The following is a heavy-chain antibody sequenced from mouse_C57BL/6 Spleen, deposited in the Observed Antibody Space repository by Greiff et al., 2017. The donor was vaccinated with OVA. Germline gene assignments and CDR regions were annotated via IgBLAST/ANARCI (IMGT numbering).Heavy chain of an antibody. J-gene: IGHJ2*01. CDR3: AGPSTTVPYYFDY. D-gene: IGHD1-1*01. Sequence: QVQLQQSGAELMKPGASVKLSCKATGYTFTGYWIEWVKQRPGHGLEWIGEILPGSGRTNYNEKFTGKATFTADTSSTTAYMQLSSLTTEDSAIYYCAGPSTTVPYYFDYWGQGTTLTVSS. CDR2: ILPGSGRT. V-gene: IGHV1-9*01. CDR1: GYTFTGYW.